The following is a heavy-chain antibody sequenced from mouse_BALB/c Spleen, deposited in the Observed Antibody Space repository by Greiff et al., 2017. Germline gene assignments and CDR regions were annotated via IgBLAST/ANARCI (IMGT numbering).Heavy chain of an antibody. CDR3: ARSLHYYGYVGAMDY. CDR1: GYTFTSYY. D-gene: IGHD1-2*01. CDR2: IYPGNVNT. V-gene: IGHV1S56*01. Sequence: QVQLKESGPELVKPGASVRISCKASGYTFTSYYIHWVKQRPGQGLEWIGWIYPGNVNTKYNEKFKGKATLTADKSSSTAYMQLSSLTSEDSAVYFCARSLHYYGYVGAMDYWGQGTSVTVSS. J-gene: IGHJ4*01.